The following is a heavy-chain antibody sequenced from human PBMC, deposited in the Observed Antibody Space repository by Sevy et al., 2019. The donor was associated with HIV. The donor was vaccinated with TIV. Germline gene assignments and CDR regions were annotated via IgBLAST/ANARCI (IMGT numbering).Heavy chain of an antibody. CDR3: ARVSGSFYFYYYYGMDV. D-gene: IGHD1-26*01. Sequence: GGSLRLSCAASGFTFSSYSMNWVRQAPGKGLEWVSYISSSSSTIYYADSVKGRFTISRDNAKNSLYLQMNSLRDEDTAGYYCARVSGSFYFYYYYGMDVWGQGTTVTVSS. J-gene: IGHJ6*02. V-gene: IGHV3-48*02. CDR1: GFTFSSYS. CDR2: ISSSSSTI.